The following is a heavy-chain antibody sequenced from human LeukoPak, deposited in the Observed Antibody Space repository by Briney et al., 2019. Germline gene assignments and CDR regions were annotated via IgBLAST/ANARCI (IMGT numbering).Heavy chain of an antibody. V-gene: IGHV3-30-3*01. J-gene: IGHJ6*02. CDR3: AGELDYYGMDV. CDR1: GFTFSSYA. Sequence: PGGSLRLSCAASGFTFSSYAMHWVRQAPGKGLEWVAVISYDGSNKYYADSVKGRFTISRDNSKNTLYLQMNSLRAEDTAVYYCAGELDYYGMDVRGQGTTVTVSS. D-gene: IGHD1-1*01. CDR2: ISYDGSNK.